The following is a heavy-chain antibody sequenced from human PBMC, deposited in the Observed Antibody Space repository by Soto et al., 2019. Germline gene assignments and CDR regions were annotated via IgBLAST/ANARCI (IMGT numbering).Heavy chain of an antibody. J-gene: IGHJ4*02. CDR3: AKDRGGNSVRGFDY. D-gene: IGHD2-21*02. V-gene: IGHV3-23*01. CDR1: GFTFSSYA. Sequence: EVQLLESGGGLVQPGGSLRLSCAASGFTFSSYAMSWVRQAPGKGLEWVSSLSGNGAGTYYADSVKGRFTISRDNSKNTMFLQMNSLRAEDTAVYYCAKDRGGNSVRGFDYRGQGTLVTVSS. CDR2: LSGNGAGT.